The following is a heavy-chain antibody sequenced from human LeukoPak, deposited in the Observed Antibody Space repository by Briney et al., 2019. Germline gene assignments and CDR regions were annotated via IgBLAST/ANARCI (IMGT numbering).Heavy chain of an antibody. V-gene: IGHV3-7*03. CDR1: GFTFSSYA. D-gene: IGHD3-3*01. Sequence: GGSLRLSCAASGFTFSSYALSWVRQAPGKGLEWVANIKQDGGERYYVDSVKGRFTISRDNAKNSLYLQMNSLRAEDTAVYYCVNTAIFGVVKMEYNDYWGQGTLVTVSS. CDR3: VNTAIFGVVKMEYNDY. CDR2: IKQDGGER. J-gene: IGHJ4*02.